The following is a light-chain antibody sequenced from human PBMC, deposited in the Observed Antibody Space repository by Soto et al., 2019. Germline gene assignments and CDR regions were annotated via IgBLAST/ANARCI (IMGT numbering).Light chain of an antibody. CDR3: QQYNNWPPIT. V-gene: IGKV3-15*01. J-gene: IGKJ5*01. CDR1: QTVRNN. CDR2: GAS. Sequence: EIVLTQSPGTLSLSPGERATLSCSASQTVRNNYLAWYQQKPGQSPRLLIYGASTRATGIPARFSGSGSGTEFTLTISSLQSEDFAVYYCQQYNNWPPITFGQGTRLE.